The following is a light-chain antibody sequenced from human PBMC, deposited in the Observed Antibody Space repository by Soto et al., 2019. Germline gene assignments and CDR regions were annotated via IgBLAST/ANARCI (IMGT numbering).Light chain of an antibody. CDR1: QSAGNF. CDR2: YIS. V-gene: IGKV3-11*01. CDR3: QQHNQWPIT. J-gene: IGKJ5*01. Sequence: EIGLKLSPSTLSLSPRERASLSCRASQSAGNFLAWYQQKPGQAPRLLIYYISTRATGIPARFSGSGSGTEFTLTINSLQSEDSAVYYCQQHNQWPITFGQVTRLENK.